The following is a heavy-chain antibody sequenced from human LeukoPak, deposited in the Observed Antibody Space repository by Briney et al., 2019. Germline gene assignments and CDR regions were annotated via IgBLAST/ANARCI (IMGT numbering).Heavy chain of an antibody. D-gene: IGHD5-24*01. Sequence: ETLSLTCAVYGGSFSGYYWSWIRQAPGKGLEWVSSISSSSSYIYYADSVKGRFTISRDNAKNSLYLQMNSLRAEDTAVYYCASLQGVIWGQGTLVTVSS. CDR3: ASLQGVI. CDR1: GGSFSGYY. J-gene: IGHJ4*02. CDR2: ISSSSSYI. V-gene: IGHV3-21*01.